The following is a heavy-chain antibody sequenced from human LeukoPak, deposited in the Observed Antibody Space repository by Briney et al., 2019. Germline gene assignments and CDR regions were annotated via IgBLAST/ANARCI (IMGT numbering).Heavy chain of an antibody. J-gene: IGHJ4*02. CDR1: GFTFSTYW. V-gene: IGHV3-74*01. CDR2: INGDGSST. Sequence: PGGSLRLSCAASGFTFSTYWMHWVRQAPGKGLVWVSRINGDGSSTNYADSVKGRSTISRDNPKNTLYLQMNSLRAEDTAVYYCAKVYSSVWTHIGHFDYWGQGTLVTVSS. CDR3: AKVYSSVWTHIGHFDY. D-gene: IGHD6-19*01.